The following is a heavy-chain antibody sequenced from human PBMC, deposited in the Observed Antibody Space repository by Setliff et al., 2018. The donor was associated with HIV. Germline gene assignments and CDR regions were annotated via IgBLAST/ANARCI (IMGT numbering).Heavy chain of an antibody. CDR1: GGTFSSCA. CDR3: ARGWEYSGAFDI. D-gene: IGHD1-26*01. CDR2: IIPILGIA. J-gene: IGHJ3*02. Sequence: GASVKVSCKASGGTFSSCAISWVRQAPGQGLEWMGGIIPILGIANYAQKFQGRVTITADKSTSTAYMELSSLRSEDTAVYYCARGWEYSGAFDIWGQGTMVTVSS. V-gene: IGHV1-69*10.